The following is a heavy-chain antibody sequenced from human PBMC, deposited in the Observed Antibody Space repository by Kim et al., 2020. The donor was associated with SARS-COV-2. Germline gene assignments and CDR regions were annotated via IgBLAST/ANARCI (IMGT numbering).Heavy chain of an antibody. Sequence: SETLSLTCAVYGGSFSGYYWSWIRQPPGKGLEWIGEINHSGSTNYNPSLKSRVTISVDTSKNQFSLKLSSVTAADTAVYYCARRKIAVAYPVDYWGQGTLVTVSS. J-gene: IGHJ4*02. CDR1: GGSFSGYY. V-gene: IGHV4-34*01. CDR3: ARRKIAVAYPVDY. D-gene: IGHD6-19*01. CDR2: INHSGST.